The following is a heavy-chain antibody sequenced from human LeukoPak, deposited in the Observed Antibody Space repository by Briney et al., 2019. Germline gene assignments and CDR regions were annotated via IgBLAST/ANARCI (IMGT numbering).Heavy chain of an antibody. Sequence: SQTLSLTCAISGDSVSSNSAAWNWIRQSPSRGLEWLGRTYYRSKWYKDYGVSVKSRITINPDTSKNQFSLQLNSVTPEDTAVYYCARALRYSSGWALDYWGQGTLVTVSS. J-gene: IGHJ4*02. V-gene: IGHV6-1*01. D-gene: IGHD6-19*01. CDR2: TYYRSKWYK. CDR1: GDSVSSNSAA. CDR3: ARALRYSSGWALDY.